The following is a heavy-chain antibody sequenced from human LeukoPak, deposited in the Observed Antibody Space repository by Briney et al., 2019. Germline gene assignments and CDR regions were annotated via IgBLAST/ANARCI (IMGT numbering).Heavy chain of an antibody. Sequence: ASVMVSCKASGYTFTAYYVHWVRQAPGQGLEWIGWINPNTGDTNYAPKFQGRVTMIKDTSTNSAYMELNKLASDDTAVYYCGRGNKSFDPWGQGTLVTVSS. CDR1: GYTFTAYY. CDR3: GRGNKSFDP. CDR2: INPNTGDT. J-gene: IGHJ5*02. V-gene: IGHV1-2*02.